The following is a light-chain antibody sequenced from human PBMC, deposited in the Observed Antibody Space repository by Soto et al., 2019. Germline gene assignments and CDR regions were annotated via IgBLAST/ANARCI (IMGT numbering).Light chain of an antibody. J-gene: IGKJ4*01. CDR1: QSVSGN. V-gene: IGKV3-15*01. CDR2: GAS. Sequence: EIGMTQSRATLSVSPGERATRACRASQSVSGNIAWYQQQPGQAHRLLIYGASTRATGIPARFSGSGSGTEFTLTISRLQSEDFAVYYCQQYNNWPPLTFGGGTKVEIK. CDR3: QQYNNWPPLT.